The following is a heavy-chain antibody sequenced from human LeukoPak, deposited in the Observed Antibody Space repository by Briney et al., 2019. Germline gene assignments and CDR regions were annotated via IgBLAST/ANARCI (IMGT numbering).Heavy chain of an antibody. CDR2: IAPMFRTT. V-gene: IGHV1-69*13. Sequence: GASVKVPCKASGGSFSIYTFNWVRQAPGQGLEWMGRIAPMFRTTKYAQNFQGRVTITADESTRIAYMELTSLKSEDTATYYCAREPSTYSDYAHFEDWGQGTLVTVSS. D-gene: IGHD4-11*01. CDR3: AREPSTYSDYAHFED. CDR1: GGSFSIYT. J-gene: IGHJ4*02.